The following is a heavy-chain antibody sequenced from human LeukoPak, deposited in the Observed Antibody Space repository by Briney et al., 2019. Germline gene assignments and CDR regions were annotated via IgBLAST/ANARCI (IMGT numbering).Heavy chain of an antibody. CDR3: AREMITMVRGVMTDYFDY. V-gene: IGHV4-59*01. CDR1: GGSISSYY. CDR2: IYYSGST. J-gene: IGHJ4*02. D-gene: IGHD3-10*01. Sequence: SETLSLTCTVSGGSISSYYWSWIRQPPGKGLEWIGYIYYSGSTNYNPSLKSRVTISVDTSKNQFSLKLSSVTAADTAVYYSAREMITMVRGVMTDYFDYWGQGTLVTVSS.